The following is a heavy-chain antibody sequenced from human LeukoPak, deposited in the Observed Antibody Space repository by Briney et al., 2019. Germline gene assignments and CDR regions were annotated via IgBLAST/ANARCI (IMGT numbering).Heavy chain of an antibody. Sequence: QPGGSLRLSCAASGFTFSRYEMNWVRQAPGKGLEWVSYISVSGSTKYYADSVKGRFTISRDNAKKSLYLQMNSLRAEDTAVYYCARGRQSAFFDPWGQGTLVTVSS. CDR2: ISVSGSTK. D-gene: IGHD2/OR15-2a*01. CDR1: GFTFSRYE. CDR3: ARGRQSAFFDP. J-gene: IGHJ5*02. V-gene: IGHV3-48*03.